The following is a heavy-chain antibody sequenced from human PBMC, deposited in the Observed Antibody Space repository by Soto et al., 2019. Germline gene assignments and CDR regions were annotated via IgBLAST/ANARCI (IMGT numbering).Heavy chain of an antibody. Sequence: PSEPLSLTCAVSGYSISSGYYWGWIRQPPGKGLEWIGSIYHSGSTYYNPSLKSRVTISVDTSKNQFSLKLSSVTAADTAVYYCARDSSSWYGSNNWGDPWGKGTL. CDR3: ARDSSSWYGSNNWGDP. CDR2: IYHSGST. J-gene: IGHJ5*02. V-gene: IGHV4-38-2*02. CDR1: GYSISSGYY. D-gene: IGHD6-13*01.